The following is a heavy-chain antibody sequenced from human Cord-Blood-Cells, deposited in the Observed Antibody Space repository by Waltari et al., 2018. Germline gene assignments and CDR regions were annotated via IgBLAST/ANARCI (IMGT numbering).Heavy chain of an antibody. V-gene: IGHV1-2*04. CDR2: INPNSGGT. D-gene: IGHD7-27*01. CDR3: ARPTGVHDAFDI. J-gene: IGHJ3*02. CDR1: GYTFTGYY. Sequence: QVQLVQSGAEVKKPGASVKVSCKASGYTFTGYYLHCVRQGPGQGLEWMGWINPNSGGTNYAQKFQGWVTMTRDTSISTAYMELSRLRSDDTAVYYCARPTGVHDAFDIWGQGTMVTVSS.